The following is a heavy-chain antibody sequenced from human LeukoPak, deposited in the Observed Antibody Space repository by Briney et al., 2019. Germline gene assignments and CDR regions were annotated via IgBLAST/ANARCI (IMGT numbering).Heavy chain of an antibody. V-gene: IGHV3-30*03. Sequence: GGSLRLSCAVSGFSIGNYGMHWVRQAPDKGLEWVAMISHDGGARYYGDSVKGRLTISRDNSENTLYLQMNSLRVEDTAVYYCASRGYSYGYNWFDPWGQGTLVTVSS. D-gene: IGHD5-18*01. J-gene: IGHJ5*02. CDR3: ASRGYSYGYNWFDP. CDR2: ISHDGGAR. CDR1: GFSIGNYG.